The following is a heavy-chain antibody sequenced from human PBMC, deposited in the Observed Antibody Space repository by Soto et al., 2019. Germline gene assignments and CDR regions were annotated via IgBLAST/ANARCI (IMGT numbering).Heavy chain of an antibody. CDR3: AMVDVNVTPSPQDV. J-gene: IGHJ6*01. Sequence: ASVKVSCKASGYTFTRYGIGWARQAPGQGLEWMGWINTYNGNTNYAQNVQGRVTLTTDTSTSTAYMELRSLRSNDTAIYYCAMVDVNVTPSPQDVWGQGTRVTVSA. V-gene: IGHV1-18*01. D-gene: IGHD2-8*01. CDR1: GYTFTRYG. CDR2: INTYNGNT.